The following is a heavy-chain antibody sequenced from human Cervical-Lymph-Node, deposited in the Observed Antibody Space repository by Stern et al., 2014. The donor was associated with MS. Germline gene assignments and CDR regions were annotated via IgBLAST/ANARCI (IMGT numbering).Heavy chain of an antibody. J-gene: IGHJ4*02. Sequence: VQLVQSGGGLIQPGGSLRLSCAASGFTVSSTYMSWVRQAPGRGLEWVSIIFSGRTTAYAVTVKGRFTIARDNSRDTLYLQMNSLRAEDTAFYYCARVPPGYGSNSFFDYWGQGNLVTVSS. CDR3: ARVPPGYGSNSFFDY. D-gene: IGHD4-23*01. V-gene: IGHV3-53*01. CDR2: IFSGRTT. CDR1: GFTVSSTY.